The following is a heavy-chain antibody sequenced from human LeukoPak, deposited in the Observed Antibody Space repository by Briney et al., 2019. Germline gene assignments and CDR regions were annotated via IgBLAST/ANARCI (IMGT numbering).Heavy chain of an antibody. CDR1: GGSISSGDYY. CDR3: ARHASGWYTD. V-gene: IGHV4-39*01. D-gene: IGHD6-19*01. J-gene: IGHJ1*01. CDR2: IYYSGTT. Sequence: SETLSLTCAVSGGSISSGDYYWAWIRQPPGKGQQWIGSIYYSGTTYYNPFLKSRLTISRDTSKNQFSLKLGSVTTADTAVYYCARHASGWYTDWGQGTLVTVSS.